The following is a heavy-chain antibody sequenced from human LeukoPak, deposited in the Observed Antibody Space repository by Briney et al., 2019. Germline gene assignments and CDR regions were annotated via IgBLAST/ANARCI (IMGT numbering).Heavy chain of an antibody. D-gene: IGHD6-13*01. CDR3: ARVIDVAAAGYFDS. CDR2: IFRIGST. J-gene: IGHJ4*02. CDR1: GFSITTGYY. V-gene: IGHV4-38-2*02. Sequence: PSETLSLTCTVPGFSITTGYYWAWIRQPPGKGLEWIGTIFRIGSTYYNPSLKSRVTISVDTSKNQFSLKLSSVTAADTALYYCARVIDVAAAGYFDSWGQGTQATVSS.